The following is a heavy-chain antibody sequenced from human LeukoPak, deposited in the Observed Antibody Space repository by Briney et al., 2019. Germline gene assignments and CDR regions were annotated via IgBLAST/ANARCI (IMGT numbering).Heavy chain of an antibody. V-gene: IGHV3-30*02. CDR2: IRYDGSNK. CDR3: ASRPDIGYSSGWYLGYFDY. Sequence: PGGSLRLSCAASGFTFSSYGMHWVRQAPGKGLEWVAFIRYDGSNKYYADSVKGRFTISRDNSKNTLYLQMNSLRAEDAAVYYSASRPDIGYSSGWYLGYFDYWGQGTLVTVSS. J-gene: IGHJ4*02. CDR1: GFTFSSYG. D-gene: IGHD6-19*01.